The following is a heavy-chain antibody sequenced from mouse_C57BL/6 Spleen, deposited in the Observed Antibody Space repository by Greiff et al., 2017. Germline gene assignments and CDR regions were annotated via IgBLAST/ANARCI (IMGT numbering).Heavy chain of an antibody. D-gene: IGHD2-2*01. Sequence: EVQLQQSGTVLARPGASVKMSCKTSGYTFTSYWMHWVKQRPGQGLEWIGAIYPGNSDTSYNQKFKGKAKLTAVTSASTAYMELSSLTNEDSAVYYCTKGLRRCYFDYWGQGTTLTGSS. CDR3: TKGLRRCYFDY. CDR1: GYTFTSYW. J-gene: IGHJ2*01. CDR2: IYPGNSDT. V-gene: IGHV1-5*01.